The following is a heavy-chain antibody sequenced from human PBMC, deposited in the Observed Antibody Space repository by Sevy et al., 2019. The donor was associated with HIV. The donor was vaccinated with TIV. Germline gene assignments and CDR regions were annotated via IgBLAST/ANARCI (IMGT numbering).Heavy chain of an antibody. Sequence: GGSLRLSCAASGFTFSSYWMCWVRQAPGKGLEWVANIKQDGSEKYYVDSVKGRFTISRDNAKNSLYLQMNSLRAEDTAVYYFGGDGRYSYGYRFDYWGQGTLVTVSS. D-gene: IGHD5-18*01. J-gene: IGHJ4*02. CDR1: GFTFSSYW. CDR2: IKQDGSEK. V-gene: IGHV3-7*01. CDR3: GGDGRYSYGYRFDY.